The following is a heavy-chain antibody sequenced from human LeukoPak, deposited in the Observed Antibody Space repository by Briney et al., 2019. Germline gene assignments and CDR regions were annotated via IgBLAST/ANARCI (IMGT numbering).Heavy chain of an antibody. CDR3: ARRGSVSLNVQSNFDY. Sequence: PSETLSLTCAVYGGSFSGYFWTWVRQPPGKGLEWIAEINDSGAINYNPSLKSRVSISVDTAKNQFSLKVNSVTAADTAVYYSARRGSVSLNVQSNFDYWGQGTLVTVSS. CDR1: GGSFSGYF. CDR2: INDSGAI. D-gene: IGHD3-10*01. V-gene: IGHV4-34*01. J-gene: IGHJ4*02.